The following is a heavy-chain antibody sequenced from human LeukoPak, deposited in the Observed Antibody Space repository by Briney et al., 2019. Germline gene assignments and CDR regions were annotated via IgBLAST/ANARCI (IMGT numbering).Heavy chain of an antibody. D-gene: IGHD3-22*01. J-gene: IGHJ3*02. Sequence: GGSLRLSCAASGFTFSSYSMNWVRQAPGKGLEWVSSISSSSSYIYYADSAKGRFTISRDNAKNSLYLQMNSLRAEDTAVYYCARAFIRGDISGYHAFDIWGQGTMVTVSS. CDR3: ARAFIRGDISGYHAFDI. V-gene: IGHV3-21*01. CDR2: ISSSSSYI. CDR1: GFTFSSYS.